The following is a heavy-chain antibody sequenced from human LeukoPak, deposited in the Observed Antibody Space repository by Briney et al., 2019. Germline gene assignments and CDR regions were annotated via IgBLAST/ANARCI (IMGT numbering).Heavy chain of an antibody. Sequence: PGGSLRLSCAASGFTFSDYYMSWIRQAPGKGLEWVSYISSSGSTIYYADSVKGRFTISRDNAKNSLYLQMNSLRAEDTAVYYCASRGGDIVVVPAAIPNLRWEYFQHWGQGTLVTVSS. CDR3: ASRGGDIVVVPAAIPNLRWEYFQH. D-gene: IGHD2-2*02. CDR1: GFTFSDYY. CDR2: ISSSGSTI. V-gene: IGHV3-11*01. J-gene: IGHJ1*01.